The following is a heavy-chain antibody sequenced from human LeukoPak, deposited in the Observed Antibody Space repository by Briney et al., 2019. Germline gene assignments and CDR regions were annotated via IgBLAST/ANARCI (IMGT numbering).Heavy chain of an antibody. J-gene: IGHJ4*02. Sequence: ASVKVSCKASGGTFSSYAISWVRQAPGQGLEWMGGIIPIFGTANYAQKFQGRVTITADESTSTAYMELSSLRSEDTAAYYCARGRAYCGGDCYFDYWGQGTLVTVSS. CDR2: IIPIFGTA. CDR3: ARGRAYCGGDCYFDY. CDR1: GGTFSSYA. D-gene: IGHD2-21*01. V-gene: IGHV1-69*13.